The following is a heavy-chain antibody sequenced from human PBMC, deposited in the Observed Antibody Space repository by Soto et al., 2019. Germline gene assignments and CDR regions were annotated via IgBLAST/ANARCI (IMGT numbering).Heavy chain of an antibody. CDR1: GGTFSSYA. J-gene: IGHJ6*02. Sequence: QVQLVQSGDEVTKPGSSVKVSCKASGGTFSSYAISWVRQAPGQGLEWMGGIIPIFGTAYYAQKFQGRVTITADKSTSTANMELSSLRSEDTAVYYCARDKKRWLLPRYGMDVWSQGTTVTVS. D-gene: IGHD2-15*01. V-gene: IGHV1-69*06. CDR2: IIPIFGTA. CDR3: ARDKKRWLLPRYGMDV.